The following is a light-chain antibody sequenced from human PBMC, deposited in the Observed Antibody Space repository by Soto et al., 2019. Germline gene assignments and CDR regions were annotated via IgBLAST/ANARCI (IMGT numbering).Light chain of an antibody. V-gene: IGKV4-1*01. CDR2: WAS. CDR1: QSGLSSSDNKNY. J-gene: IGKJ2*01. Sequence: DIVMTQSPDSLSVSLGERATVNCKSSQSGLSSSDNKNYLAWYQQKLGQSPKLLIYWASTRASGVPDRFSGSGSGTDFTLTISSLQAEDVAVYYCQQYYSAPYTFGQGTKLGIK. CDR3: QQYYSAPYT.